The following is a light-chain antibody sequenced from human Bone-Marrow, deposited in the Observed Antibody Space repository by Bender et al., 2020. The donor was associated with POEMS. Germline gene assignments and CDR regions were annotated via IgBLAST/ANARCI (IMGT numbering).Light chain of an antibody. CDR3: SSYAGFNNLVV. J-gene: IGLJ2*01. CDR1: NNDIGSYNY. V-gene: IGLV2-8*01. Sequence: QSALTQPPSASGSPGQSVTMSCTGTNNDIGSYNYVSWYQQHPGKAPKLIIHEVTKRPSGVPARFSGFKSGNTASLTVSGLQAEDEAHYYCSSYAGFNNLVVFGGGTKLTVL. CDR2: EVT.